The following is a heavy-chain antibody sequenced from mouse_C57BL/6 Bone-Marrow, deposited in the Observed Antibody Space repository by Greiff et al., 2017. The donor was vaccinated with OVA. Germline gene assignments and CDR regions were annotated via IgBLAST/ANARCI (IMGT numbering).Heavy chain of an antibody. J-gene: IGHJ3*01. CDR2: VSDGGSYT. D-gene: IGHD1-1*01. V-gene: IGHV5-4*03. Sequence: EVKLMESGGGLVKPGGFLKLSCAASGFTFSSYAMSWVRQTPEKRLEWVATVSDGGSYTYYPDNVKGRFTISRDNAKNNLYLQMSQLKAEDTAMYYCARGLLRAFAYWGQGTLVTVSA. CDR1: GFTFSSYA. CDR3: ARGLLRAFAY.